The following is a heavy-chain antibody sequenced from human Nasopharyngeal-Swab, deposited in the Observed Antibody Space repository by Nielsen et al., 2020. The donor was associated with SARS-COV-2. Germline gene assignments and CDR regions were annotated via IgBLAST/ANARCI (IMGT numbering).Heavy chain of an antibody. Sequence: GRSLKISCEASGFTFSTYTMNWVRQAPGKGLEWVSSITSYSTYMYYADSVKGRFTISRDNAKNSLYLQMNSLRAEDTAVYYCARSYCSNDVCREHSYYYYMDVWGKGTTVTVSS. J-gene: IGHJ6*03. V-gene: IGHV3-21*01. CDR1: GFTFSTYT. CDR2: ITSYSTYM. CDR3: ARSYCSNDVCREHSYYYYMDV. D-gene: IGHD2-8*01.